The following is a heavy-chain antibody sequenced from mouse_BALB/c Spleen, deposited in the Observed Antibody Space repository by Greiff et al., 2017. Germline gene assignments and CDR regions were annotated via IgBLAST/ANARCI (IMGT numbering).Heavy chain of an antibody. D-gene: IGHD1-1*01. CDR1: GFTFSSFG. CDR2: ISSGSSTI. Sequence: EVQGVESGGGLVQPGGSRKLSCAASGFTFSSFGMHWVRQAPEKGLEWVAYISSGSSTIYYADTVKGRFTISRDNPKNTLFLQMTSLRSEDTAMYYCARGVYGSSSFYYAMDYWGQGTSVTVSS. J-gene: IGHJ4*01. CDR3: ARGVYGSSSFYYAMDY. V-gene: IGHV5-17*02.